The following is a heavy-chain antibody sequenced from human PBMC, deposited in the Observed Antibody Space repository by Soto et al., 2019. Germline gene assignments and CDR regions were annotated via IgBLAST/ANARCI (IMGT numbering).Heavy chain of an antibody. CDR2: ISYDGSNK. D-gene: IGHD6-13*01. J-gene: IGHJ4*02. CDR1: GFTFSSYG. CDR3: AKDGGGGQHIAAAGTYVWYSFDY. V-gene: IGHV3-30*18. Sequence: QVQLVESGGGVVQPGRSLRLSCAASGFTFSSYGMHWVRQAPGKGLEWVAVISYDGSNKYYADSVKGRFTISRDNSKNQRYLQMNSLRAEDTAVYYCAKDGGGGQHIAAAGTYVWYSFDYWGQGTLVTFSS.